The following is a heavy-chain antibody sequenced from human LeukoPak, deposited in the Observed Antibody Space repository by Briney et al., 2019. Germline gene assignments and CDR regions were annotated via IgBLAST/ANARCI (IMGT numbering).Heavy chain of an antibody. CDR3: AAAAFVDTAMDWFDP. Sequence: GASVKVSCKASGFTFTSSAMQWVRQARGQRLEWIGWIVVGSGNTNYAQKFQERVTITRDMSTSTAYMELSSLRSEDTAVYYCAAAAFVDTAMDWFDPWGQGTLVTVSS. J-gene: IGHJ5*02. CDR2: IVVGSGNT. D-gene: IGHD5-18*01. V-gene: IGHV1-58*02. CDR1: GFTFTSSA.